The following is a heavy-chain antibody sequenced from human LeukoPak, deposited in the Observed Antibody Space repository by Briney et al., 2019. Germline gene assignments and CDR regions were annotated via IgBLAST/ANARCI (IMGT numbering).Heavy chain of an antibody. V-gene: IGHV3-7*01. D-gene: IGHD1-26*01. CDR1: GFTFSAYS. CDR3: ARDPGPRVPPGSYSDY. J-gene: IGHJ4*02. Sequence: GGSLRLSCAASGFTFSAYSMSWVRQAPGKGLEWVANIKQDGSEKYYVGSVKGRFTISRDNAKNSLYLQMNSLRAEDTAVYYCARDPGPRVPPGSYSDYGGQGTLVTGSS. CDR2: IKQDGSEK.